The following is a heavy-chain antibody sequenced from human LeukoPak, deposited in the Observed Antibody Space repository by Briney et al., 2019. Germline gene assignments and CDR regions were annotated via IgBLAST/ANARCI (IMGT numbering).Heavy chain of an antibody. CDR3: ARHRDYYDS. Sequence: SETLSLTCTVSGASINNNFWTWIRQPPGKGLEWIGYIYSSGSANYNPSLKSRVIISGDTSKNQISLNLTSVTAADTALYFCARHRDYYDSWGRGTLVTVSS. CDR1: GASINNNF. CDR2: IYSSGSA. V-gene: IGHV4-59*08. D-gene: IGHD3-22*01. J-gene: IGHJ4*01.